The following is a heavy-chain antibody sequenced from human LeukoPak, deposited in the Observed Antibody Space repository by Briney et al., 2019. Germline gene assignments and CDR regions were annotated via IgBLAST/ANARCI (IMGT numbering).Heavy chain of an antibody. Sequence: SETLSLTCAVSGYSISSGYYWGWIRQPPGKGLEWIGSIYHSGSTYYNPSLKSRVTISVDTSKNQFSLKLSSVTAADTAVYYCARAVGATDLDYWGQGTLVTVSS. J-gene: IGHJ4*02. V-gene: IGHV4-38-2*01. CDR1: GYSISSGYY. D-gene: IGHD1-26*01. CDR3: ARAVGATDLDY. CDR2: IYHSGST.